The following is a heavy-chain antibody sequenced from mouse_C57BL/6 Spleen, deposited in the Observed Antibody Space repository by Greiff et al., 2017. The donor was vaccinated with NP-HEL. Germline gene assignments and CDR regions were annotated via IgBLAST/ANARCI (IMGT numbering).Heavy chain of an antibody. V-gene: IGHV1-64*01. J-gene: IGHJ3*01. CDR3: ARKYDGYYWFAY. CDR1: GYTFTSYW. CDR2: IHPNSGST. D-gene: IGHD2-3*01. Sequence: QVQLQQPGAELVKPGASVKLSCTASGYTFTSYWMHWVKQRPGQGLEWIGMIHPNSGSTNYNEKFKSKATLTVDKSSSTAYMQLSSLTSEDSAVYYCARKYDGYYWFAYWGQGTLVTVSA.